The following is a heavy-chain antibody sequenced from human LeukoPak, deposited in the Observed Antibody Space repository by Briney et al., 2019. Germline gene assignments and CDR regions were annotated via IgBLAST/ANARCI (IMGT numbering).Heavy chain of an antibody. D-gene: IGHD2-2*01. CDR1: GGSIDITNY. Sequence: PSGTLSLTCGVSGGSIDITNYWSWVRQAPGKGLEWIGEISHDGTRNYNPSLRSRAAMSFDRANNYFSLSLTAVTAADTALYYCTRESRPFCPFAFWGQGVMVTVSS. CDR2: ISHDGTR. V-gene: IGHV4-4*02. CDR3: TRESRPFCPFAF. J-gene: IGHJ4*02.